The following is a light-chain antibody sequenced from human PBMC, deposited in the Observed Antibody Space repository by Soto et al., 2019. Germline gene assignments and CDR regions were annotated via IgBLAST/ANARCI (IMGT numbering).Light chain of an antibody. J-gene: IGKJ4*01. V-gene: IGKV3-15*01. Sequence: IVMTQSPATVSVSPGESASLSCRASRTIGTNLGWYQQKPGQAPRLLIPKTSTRATGVPARFSGSGSGTEFTLTITILQSEDIAVYYCQPYADWPLTFGGGTKVDIK. CDR3: QPYADWPLT. CDR2: KTS. CDR1: RTIGTN.